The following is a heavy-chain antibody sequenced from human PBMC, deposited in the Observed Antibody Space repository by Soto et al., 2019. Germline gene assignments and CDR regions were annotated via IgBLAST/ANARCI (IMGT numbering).Heavy chain of an antibody. CDR3: ARVHSGGRITIFGVVRNDAFDI. Sequence: QSGGSLRLSCAASGFTFSSYWMHWVRQAPGKGLVWVSRINSDGSSTSYADSVKGRFTISRDNAKNTLYLQMNSLRAEDTAVYYCARVHSGGRITIFGVVRNDAFDIWGQGTMVTVSS. CDR2: INSDGSST. CDR1: GFTFSSYW. J-gene: IGHJ3*02. D-gene: IGHD3-3*01. V-gene: IGHV3-74*01.